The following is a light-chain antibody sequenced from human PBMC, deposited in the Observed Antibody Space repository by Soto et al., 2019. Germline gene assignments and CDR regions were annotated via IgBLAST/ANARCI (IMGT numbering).Light chain of an antibody. J-gene: IGKJ5*01. Sequence: EIVLTQSPATLSLSPGERATLSCRASQGLYNYLAWYQQKPGQTPRLLVYDASTRATGIPARFSGDWSETDFTLTIGTLEPEDFAVYYCQQRISWPITFGQGTRLEIK. CDR1: QGLYNY. CDR3: QQRISWPIT. V-gene: IGKV3-11*01. CDR2: DAS.